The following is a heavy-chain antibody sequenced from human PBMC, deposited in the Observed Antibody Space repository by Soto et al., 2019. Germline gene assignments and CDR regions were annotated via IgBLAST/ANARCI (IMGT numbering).Heavy chain of an antibody. V-gene: IGHV3-15*01. CDR2: IKGKRDGGAT. CDR1: GLSFNKAW. CDR3: TAGSPFNY. Sequence: PGGSLRLSCAASGLSFNKAWMNWVRQAPGKGLEWVGRIKGKRDGGATDYAAPVEGRFTISRDDSQNTVFLQMNSLKTDDTAVYYCTAGSPFNYWGPGTLVTVSS. J-gene: IGHJ4*02.